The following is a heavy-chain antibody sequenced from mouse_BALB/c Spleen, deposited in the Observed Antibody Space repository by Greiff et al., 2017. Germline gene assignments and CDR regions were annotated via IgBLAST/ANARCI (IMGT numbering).Heavy chain of an antibody. Sequence: EVNVVESGGGLVKPGGSLKLSCAASGFTFSSYAMSWVRQTPEKRLEWVASISSGGSTYYPDSVKGRFTISRDNARNILYLQMSSLRSEDTAMYYCARGHLTLSDYFDYWGQGTTLTVSS. J-gene: IGHJ2*01. CDR2: ISSGGST. V-gene: IGHV5-6-5*01. CDR1: GFTFSSYA. CDR3: ARGHLTLSDYFDY.